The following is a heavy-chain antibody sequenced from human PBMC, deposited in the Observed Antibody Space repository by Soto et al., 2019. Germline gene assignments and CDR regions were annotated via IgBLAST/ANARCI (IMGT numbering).Heavy chain of an antibody. D-gene: IGHD5-18*01. CDR2: IKQDGSEK. CDR1: GLTFSSYW. J-gene: IGHJ4*02. V-gene: IGHV3-7*01. CDR3: ARARSHGYNYGYCLDY. Sequence: PGGSLRLSCAASGLTFSSYWMSWVRQAPGKGLEWVANIKQDGSEKYYVDSVKGRFTISRDNAKNSLYLQMNSLRAEDTAVYYCARARSHGYNYGYCLDYWGQGTLVTVPQ.